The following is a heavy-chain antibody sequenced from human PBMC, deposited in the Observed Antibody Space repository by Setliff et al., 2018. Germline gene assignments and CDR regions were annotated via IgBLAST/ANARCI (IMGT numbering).Heavy chain of an antibody. V-gene: IGHV4-34*01. CDR2: INHSGST. CDR3: ARGVYCSSTSCSPGLNWFDP. CDR1: GGSFSGYY. D-gene: IGHD2-2*01. J-gene: IGHJ5*02. Sequence: LSLTCAVYGGSFSGYYWSWIRQPPGKGLEWIGEINHSGSTNYNPSLKSRVTISVDTSKNQFSLKLSSETAADTAVYYCARGVYCSSTSCSPGLNWFDPWGQGTLVTVSS.